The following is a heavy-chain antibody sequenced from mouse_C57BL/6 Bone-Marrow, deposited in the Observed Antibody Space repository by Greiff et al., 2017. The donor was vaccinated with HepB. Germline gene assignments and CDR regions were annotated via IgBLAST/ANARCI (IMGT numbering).Heavy chain of an antibody. CDR1: GYTFTSYW. CDR3: ARDYGSSYRFAY. CDR2: IHPNSGST. J-gene: IGHJ3*01. Sequence: QVQLQQPGAELVKPGASVKLSCKASGYTFTSYWMHWVKQRPGQGLEWIGMIHPNSGSTNYNEKFKRKATLTVDKSSSTAYMQLSSLTAEDSAVYYCARDYGSSYRFAYWGQGTLVTVSA. D-gene: IGHD1-1*01. V-gene: IGHV1-64*01.